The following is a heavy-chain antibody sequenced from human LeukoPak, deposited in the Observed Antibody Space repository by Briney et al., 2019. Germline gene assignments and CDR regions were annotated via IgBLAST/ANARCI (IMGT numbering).Heavy chain of an antibody. CDR2: ISYDGSNK. V-gene: IGHV3-30-3*01. J-gene: IGHJ4*02. Sequence: GGSLRLSCAASGFTFSSYAMHWVRQAPGRGLEWVAVISYDGSNKYYADSVKGRFTISRDNSKNTLYLQMNSLRAEDTAVYYCARGSSIAALSGDYWGQGTLVTVSS. CDR3: ARGSSIAALSGDY. D-gene: IGHD6-6*01. CDR1: GFTFSSYA.